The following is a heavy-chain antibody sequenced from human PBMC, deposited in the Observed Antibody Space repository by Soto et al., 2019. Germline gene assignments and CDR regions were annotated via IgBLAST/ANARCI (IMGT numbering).Heavy chain of an antibody. V-gene: IGHV5-51*01. Sequence: VESLKISCKGSGYSFTSYWIGWVRQMPGKGLEWMGIIYPGGSDTRYSPSFQGQVTISADKSISTAYLQWSSLKASDTAIYYCARHSLYEHDYGDYLAYWGQGTLVTVSS. CDR2: IYPGGSDT. CDR3: ARHSLYEHDYGDYLAY. CDR1: GYSFTSYW. J-gene: IGHJ4*02. D-gene: IGHD4-17*01.